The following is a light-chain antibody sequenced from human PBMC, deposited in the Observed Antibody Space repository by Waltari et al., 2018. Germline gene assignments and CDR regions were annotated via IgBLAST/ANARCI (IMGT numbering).Light chain of an antibody. J-gene: IGKJ2*01. CDR2: DAS. CDR3: QHYNNLPYT. Sequence: IQMTQSPSFLSAAIGDRVTITCRASKDIRKNLSWFQERPGKAPKLLIYDASNLEAGVPSRFSGTGSGTDFSLTISSLQPEDSATYYCQHYNNLPYTFSRGTKLQIK. V-gene: IGKV1-33*01. CDR1: KDIRKN.